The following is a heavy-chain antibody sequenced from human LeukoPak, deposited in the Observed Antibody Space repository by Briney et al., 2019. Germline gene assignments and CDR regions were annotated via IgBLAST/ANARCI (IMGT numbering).Heavy chain of an antibody. Sequence: WVSAISGSGGSTYYADSVKGRFTISRDNSKNTLYLQMNSLRAEDTAVYYCARDRRQLGLDYWGQGTLVTVSS. CDR3: ARDRRQLGLDY. D-gene: IGHD6-6*01. V-gene: IGHV3-23*01. CDR2: ISGSGGST. J-gene: IGHJ4*02.